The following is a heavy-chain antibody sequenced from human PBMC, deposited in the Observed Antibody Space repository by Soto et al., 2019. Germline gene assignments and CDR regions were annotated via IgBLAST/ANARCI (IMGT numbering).Heavy chain of an antibody. D-gene: IGHD5-12*01. CDR3: ARGGYSGDGYYYYYLGV. CDR2: INSDGSST. J-gene: IGHJ6*03. Sequence: EVQLVESGGGLVQPGGSLRLSCAASGFTFSSYWMHWVRQAPGKGLVWVSRINSDGSSTSYADSVKGRFTISRDNAKNTLYLQMNSLRAEDTAVYYCARGGYSGDGYYYYYLGVWGKGTTVTVSS. CDR1: GFTFSSYW. V-gene: IGHV3-74*01.